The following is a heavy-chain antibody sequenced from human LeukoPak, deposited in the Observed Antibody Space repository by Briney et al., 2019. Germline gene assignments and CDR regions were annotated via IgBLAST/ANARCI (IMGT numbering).Heavy chain of an antibody. V-gene: IGHV4-61*02. CDR3: ARAVVGPDILTGYRFDP. Sequence: SETLSLTCTVSGGSISSGSYYWSWIRQPAGKGLEWIGRIYTSGSTNYNPSLKSRVTISVDTSKNQFSLKLSSVTAADTAVYYCARAVVGPDILTGYRFDPWGQGTLVTVSS. J-gene: IGHJ5*02. CDR2: IYTSGST. D-gene: IGHD3-9*01. CDR1: GGSISSGSYY.